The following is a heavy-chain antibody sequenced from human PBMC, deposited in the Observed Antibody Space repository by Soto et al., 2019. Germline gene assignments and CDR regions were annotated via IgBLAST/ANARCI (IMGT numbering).Heavy chain of an antibody. Sequence: GGSLRLSCAASGFTFSSYSMNWVRQAPGKGLEWVSSISSSSSYIYYADSVKGRFTISRDNAKNSLYLQMNNLRAEDTALYYCTRVVATLSHIDNWGQGALVTVSS. CDR2: ISSSSSYI. CDR1: GFTFSSYS. CDR3: TRVVATLSHIDN. J-gene: IGHJ4*02. V-gene: IGHV3-21*04. D-gene: IGHD2-15*01.